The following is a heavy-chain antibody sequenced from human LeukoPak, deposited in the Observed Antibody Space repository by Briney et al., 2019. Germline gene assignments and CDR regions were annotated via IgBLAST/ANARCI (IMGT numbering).Heavy chain of an antibody. CDR3: ARAAAYYYDSSGYY. J-gene: IGHJ4*02. D-gene: IGHD3-22*01. CDR1: GFTFTTYW. CDR2: IYSGGST. V-gene: IGHV3-66*01. Sequence: GGSLRLSCAASGFTFTTYWMSWVRQAPGKGLEWVSVIYSGGSTYYADSVKGRFTISRDNSKNTLYLQMNSLRAEDTAVYYCARAAAYYYDSSGYYWGQGTLVTVSS.